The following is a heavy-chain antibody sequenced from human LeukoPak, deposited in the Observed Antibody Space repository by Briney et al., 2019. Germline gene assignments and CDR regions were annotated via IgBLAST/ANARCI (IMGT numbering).Heavy chain of an antibody. D-gene: IGHD2-15*01. CDR3: AKILGYCSGGSRYLYYFDY. CDR1: GFTFSSYA. CDR2: ISGSGGST. J-gene: IGHJ4*02. Sequence: PGGSLRLSCAASGFTFSSYAMSWVRQAPGKGLEWVSAISGSGGSTYYADSVKGRFTISRDNSKNTLYLQMNSLRAEDTAVYYCAKILGYCSGGSRYLYYFDYWGQGTLVTVSS. V-gene: IGHV3-23*01.